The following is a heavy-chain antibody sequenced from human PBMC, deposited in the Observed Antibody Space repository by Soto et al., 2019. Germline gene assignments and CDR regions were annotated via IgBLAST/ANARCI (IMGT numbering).Heavy chain of an antibody. CDR2: INPKSGGT. CDR1: GYSFTDYH. CDR3: ARGDSTDCSNDVCSFFYNHDMDV. V-gene: IGHV1-2*04. J-gene: IGHJ6*02. D-gene: IGHD2-8*01. Sequence: ASVKVSCKASGYSFTDYHIHWVRQAPGQGLEWLGRINPKSGGTSTAQKFQGWVTMTTDTSISTASMELTRLTSDDTAIYYCARGDSTDCSNDVCSFFYNHDMDVWGQGTTVTVSS.